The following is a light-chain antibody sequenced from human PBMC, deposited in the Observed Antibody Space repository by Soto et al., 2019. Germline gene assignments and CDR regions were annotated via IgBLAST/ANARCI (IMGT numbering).Light chain of an antibody. CDR3: SSYTSSSTRV. J-gene: IGLJ1*01. V-gene: IGLV2-14*01. CDR1: SSDVGGYNY. Sequence: QSVVTHPGSLSGYPGQSITISCTRTSSDVGGYNYVSWYQQHPGKAPKLMIYEVSNRPSGVSNRFSGTKSGNTASLTISGLQAEDEADYYCSSYTSSSTRVFGTGTKVTVL. CDR2: EVS.